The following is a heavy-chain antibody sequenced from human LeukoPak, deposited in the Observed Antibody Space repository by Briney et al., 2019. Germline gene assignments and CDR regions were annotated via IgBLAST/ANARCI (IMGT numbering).Heavy chain of an antibody. Sequence: SATLSLTCAVCGGSFSGYYWSWSRQPPGKGLEWIGEINHSGSTNYNPSLKSRVTISVDTSKNQFSLKLSSVTAADTAVYYCARGHRASVVILDYWGQGTLVTVSS. D-gene: IGHD2/OR15-2a*01. CDR1: GGSFSGYY. CDR2: INHSGST. J-gene: IGHJ4*02. V-gene: IGHV4-34*01. CDR3: ARGHRASVVILDY.